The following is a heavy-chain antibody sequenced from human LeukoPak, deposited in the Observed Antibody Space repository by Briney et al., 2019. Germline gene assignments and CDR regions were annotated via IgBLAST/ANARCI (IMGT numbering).Heavy chain of an antibody. J-gene: IGHJ4*02. D-gene: IGHD3-22*01. CDR1: GGSFSSSDHS. CDR2: IHHVGNT. V-gene: IGHV4-30-2*01. CDR3: ARTRDYYDSTGYFPHYYFDN. Sequence: SETLSLTCDVSGGSFSSSDHSWNWIRQPPGKGLEWIGYIHHVGNTFYSPSLKNRVAISVDRSKNQFFLNLTSVTAADTAVYYCARTRDYYDSTGYFPHYYFDNWGPGILVTVSS.